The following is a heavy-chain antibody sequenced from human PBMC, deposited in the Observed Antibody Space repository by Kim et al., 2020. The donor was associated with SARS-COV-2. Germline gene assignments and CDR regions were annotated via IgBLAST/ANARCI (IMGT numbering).Heavy chain of an antibody. CDR3: AGGAAAGTEDYYYYYG. Sequence: SETLSLTCTVSGGSVSSGSYYWSWIRQPPGKGLEWIGYIYYSGSTNYNPSLKSRVTISVDTSKNQFSLKLSSVTAADTAVYYCAGGAAAGTEDYYYYYG. D-gene: IGHD6-13*01. J-gene: IGHJ6*01. CDR2: IYYSGST. CDR1: GGSVSSGSYY. V-gene: IGHV4-61*01.